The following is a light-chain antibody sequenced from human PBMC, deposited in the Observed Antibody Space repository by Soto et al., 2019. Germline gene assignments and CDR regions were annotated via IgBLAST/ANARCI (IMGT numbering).Light chain of an antibody. CDR2: EGS. CDR1: SSDGGSYNL. V-gene: IGLV2-23*01. J-gene: IGLJ1*01. CDR3: CSYAGSS. Sequence: SLLTQPPSLSEFPGQSVTISCTGTSSDGGSYNLVPWYPHHPRKAPKLMIYEGSTRPSGVSNRFSGSKSGNTASLTISGLQSEDEADYYCCSYAGSSFGTGTKV.